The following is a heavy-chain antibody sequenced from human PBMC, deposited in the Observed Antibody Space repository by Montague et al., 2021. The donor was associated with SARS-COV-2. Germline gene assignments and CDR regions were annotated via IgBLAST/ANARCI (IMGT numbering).Heavy chain of an antibody. Sequence: SETLSLTCTVSGFSIGSGDYWGWIRQPPGKGLEWIGSIYHSGTTYYNPSLQSRLTMSIDTSTNQFSLRLTSVTAADTAVFFCVRAKAGGFRNVFDIWGQGATVTVSS. J-gene: IGHJ3*02. CDR2: IYHSGTT. CDR3: VRAKAGGFRNVFDI. V-gene: IGHV4-38-2*02. CDR1: GFSIGSGDY. D-gene: IGHD3-3*01.